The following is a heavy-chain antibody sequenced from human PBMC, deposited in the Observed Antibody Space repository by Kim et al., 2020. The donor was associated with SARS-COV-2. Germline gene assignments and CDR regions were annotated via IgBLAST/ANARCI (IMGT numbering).Heavy chain of an antibody. CDR3: ARDGFFYDESGITDS. Sequence: ASVKVSCKLSGFTFSTSALHWVRQAPGQRLEWMGWINRDNGKTKSSERFQDRVMFTRDMSASTVYMELSSLRVEDTAVYYCARDGFFYDESGITDSWGQG. J-gene: IGHJ4*02. CDR2: INRDNGKT. CDR1: GFTFSTSA. D-gene: IGHD3-10*01. V-gene: IGHV1-3*01.